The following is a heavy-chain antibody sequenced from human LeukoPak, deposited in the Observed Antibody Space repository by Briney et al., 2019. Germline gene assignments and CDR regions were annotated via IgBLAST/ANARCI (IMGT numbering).Heavy chain of an antibody. V-gene: IGHV3-53*01. D-gene: IGHD2-15*01. CDR1: GFTVSDNY. Sequence: GSLRLSCAASGFTVSDNYMSWVRQAPGKGLEWVSVIYSGGITYYADSVKGRFTISRDNSKNTLYLQMNSLRAEDTAVYYCARHNPDWRVVAAPIDYWGQGTLVTVSS. CDR3: ARHNPDWRVVAAPIDY. CDR2: IYSGGIT. J-gene: IGHJ4*02.